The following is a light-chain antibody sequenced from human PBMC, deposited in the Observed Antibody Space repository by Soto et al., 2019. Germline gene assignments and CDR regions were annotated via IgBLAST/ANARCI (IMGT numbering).Light chain of an antibody. V-gene: IGKV3-11*01. CDR3: QQRSKWPPLFT. J-gene: IGKJ3*01. CDR2: DAY. CDR1: QSVSSY. Sequence: EIVLTQSPATLSLSPGERATLSCRASQSVSSYLAWYQQKPGQAPRLLIYDAYNRATGIPARFSGSGAGTDITLTISSLEREDGAVYYCQQRSKWPPLFTFGPGTKVDIK.